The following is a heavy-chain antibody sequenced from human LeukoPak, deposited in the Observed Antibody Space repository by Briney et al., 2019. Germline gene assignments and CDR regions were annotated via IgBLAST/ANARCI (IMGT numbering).Heavy chain of an antibody. D-gene: IGHD5-12*01. J-gene: IGHJ4*02. Sequence: PGGSLRLSCAASGFTFSSYSMNWVRQAPGKGLEWVSSISSSSSYIYYADSVKGRFTISRDNAKNSLYLQMNSLRAEDTAVYYCARDGNIVATIEVYFDYWGQGTLVTVSS. CDR2: ISSSSSYI. CDR3: ARDGNIVATIEVYFDY. CDR1: GFTFSSYS. V-gene: IGHV3-21*01.